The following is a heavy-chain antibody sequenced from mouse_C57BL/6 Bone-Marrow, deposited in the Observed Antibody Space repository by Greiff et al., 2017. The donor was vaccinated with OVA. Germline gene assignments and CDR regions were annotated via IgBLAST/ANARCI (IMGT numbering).Heavy chain of an antibody. V-gene: IGHV14-1*01. CDR3: APILCTTVPYWYFDV. J-gene: IGHJ1*03. CDR1: GFNIKDYY. CDR2: IDPEDGDT. D-gene: IGHD1-1*01. Sequence: EVQLQQSGAELVRPGASVKLSCTASGFNIKDYYMHWVKQRPEQGLEWIGRIDPEDGDTEYAPKFQGKATMTEDTSSNTAYLQLSSLTPEDTAVYHCAPILCTTVPYWYFDVWGTGTTVTVSS.